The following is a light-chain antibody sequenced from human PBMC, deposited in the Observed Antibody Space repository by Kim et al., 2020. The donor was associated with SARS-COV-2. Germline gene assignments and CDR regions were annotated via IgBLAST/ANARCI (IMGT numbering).Light chain of an antibody. CDR1: QSVSSSH. V-gene: IGKV3-20*01. J-gene: IGKJ2*02. Sequence: EIVLTQSPGTLSLSPGERATLSCRASQSVSSSHLAWYQQKPGQAPRLLIYASSSRATGIPDRISGSGSGTDFTLTISRLDPEDFAVYYCQHYDTSPPCTFGQGTKLE. CDR2: ASS. CDR3: QHYDTSPPCT.